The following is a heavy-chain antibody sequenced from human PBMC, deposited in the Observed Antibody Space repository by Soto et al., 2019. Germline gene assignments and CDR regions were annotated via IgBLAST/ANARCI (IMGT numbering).Heavy chain of an antibody. CDR1: GASVNSANYH. D-gene: IGHD1-26*01. J-gene: IGHJ6*02. CDR3: VREVVSGGDGMDV. Sequence: QVQLQESGPGLVKPSQTLSLTCTVSGASVNSANYHWTWIRQHPGKGLEWIGHIYYSGSTYYNPALESLVAMSVDTSKNQFSLKMSSVTAADTAVYYCVREVVSGGDGMDVWGQGTTVTVSS. CDR2: IYYSGST. V-gene: IGHV4-31*01.